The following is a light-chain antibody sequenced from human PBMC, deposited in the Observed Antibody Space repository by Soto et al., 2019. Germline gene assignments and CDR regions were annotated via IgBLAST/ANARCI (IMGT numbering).Light chain of an antibody. J-gene: IGKJ1*01. CDR2: GAS. CDR3: QQYNNWPTWT. Sequence: EIVMTQSPATLSVSPGERATLSCRSRQSVGSNLAWYQQKPGQAPRLLIYGASTRATGIPARFSGSGSETEFTLTISSLQAEDSAVYFCQQYNNWPTWTSGQGTKVDIK. V-gene: IGKV3-15*01. CDR1: QSVGSN.